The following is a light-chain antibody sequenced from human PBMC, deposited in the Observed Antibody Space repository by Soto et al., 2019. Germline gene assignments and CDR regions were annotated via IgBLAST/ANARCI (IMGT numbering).Light chain of an antibody. J-gene: IGLJ2*01. Sequence: QSVLTQPPSASGTPGQRVTISCSGSSSNIGSNTVNWYQQLPGTAPKLLIYSNNQRHSRVPDRFSGSKSGTSASLAISGLQSEDDADYYCAAWDDSLNGVVFGGGTKVTVL. V-gene: IGLV1-44*01. CDR1: SSNIGSNT. CDR2: SNN. CDR3: AAWDDSLNGVV.